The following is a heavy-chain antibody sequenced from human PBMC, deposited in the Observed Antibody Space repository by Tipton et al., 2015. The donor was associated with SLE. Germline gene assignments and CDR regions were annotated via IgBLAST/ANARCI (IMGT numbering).Heavy chain of an antibody. D-gene: IGHD3-10*01. CDR2: INHSGST. CDR1: GGSFSGYY. J-gene: IGHJ4*02. CDR3: ASLVWGSGSYLRDY. Sequence: TLSLTCAVYGGSFSGYYWSWIRQPPGKGLEWIGEINHSGSTNYNPSLNSRVTISVDTSKNQFSVKLSSVTAADTAVYYCASLVWGSGSYLRDYWGQGTLVTVSS. V-gene: IGHV4-34*01.